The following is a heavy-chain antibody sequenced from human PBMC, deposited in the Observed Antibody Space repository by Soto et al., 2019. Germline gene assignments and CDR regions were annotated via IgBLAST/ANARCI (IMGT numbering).Heavy chain of an antibody. CDR2: IIDSGGST. CDR3: AKGRSYYYYYGVDV. Sequence: GGSLRLSCAASGFTFSSGAMGWVRQAPGKGLEWVSDIIDSGGSTYYADSVKGRFTISRDNSKSTLYLQMNSLRAEDTALYYCAKGRSYYYYYGVDVWGQGTTVTVS. V-gene: IGHV3-23*01. CDR1: GFTFSSGA. J-gene: IGHJ6*02.